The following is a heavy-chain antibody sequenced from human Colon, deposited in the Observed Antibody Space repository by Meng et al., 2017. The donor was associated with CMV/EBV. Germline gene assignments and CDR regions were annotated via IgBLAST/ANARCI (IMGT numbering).Heavy chain of an antibody. CDR3: ATVSSGYYLYFQH. CDR2: INPNSGGT. Sequence: QGQRGQSGAEGKKPGASVKVSCKASGYTFTGYYRHWVRQAPGQGLEWMGWINPNSGGTNYAQKFQGRVTMTRDTSISTAYMELSRLRSDDTAVYYCATVSSGYYLYFQHWGQGTLVTVSS. J-gene: IGHJ1*01. CDR1: GYTFTGYY. D-gene: IGHD3-22*01. V-gene: IGHV1-2*02.